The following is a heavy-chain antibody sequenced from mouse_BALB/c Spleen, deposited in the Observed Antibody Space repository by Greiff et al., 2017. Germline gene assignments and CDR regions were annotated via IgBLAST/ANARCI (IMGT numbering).Heavy chain of an antibody. CDR3: ARGVDYYFDY. CDR2: IWSGGST. D-gene: IGHD2-4*01. Sequence: VMLVESGPGLVQPSQSLSITCTVSGFSLTSYGVHWVRQSPGKGLEWLGVIWSGGSTDYNAAFISRLSISKDNSKSQVFFKMNSLQANDTAIYYCARGVDYYFDYWGQGTTLTVSS. J-gene: IGHJ2*01. CDR1: GFSLTSYG. V-gene: IGHV2-2*02.